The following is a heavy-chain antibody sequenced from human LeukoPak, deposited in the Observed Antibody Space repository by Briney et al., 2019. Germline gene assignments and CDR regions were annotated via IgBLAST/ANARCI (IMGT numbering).Heavy chain of an antibody. CDR1: GGYISSHY. D-gene: IGHD3-9*01. J-gene: IGHJ4*02. CDR3: GRDGSDTGNFQAHFHG. V-gene: IGHV4-59*08. CDR2: IHYSGRT. Sequence: SETLSLTCTVSGGYISSHYWGWGRQPPGKGLQWIGCIHYSGRTNYNPSLTSRVPQSVNTSKNQFSLKLRLVTPADTAVYLCGRDGSDTGNFQAHFHGWSQGILVTLSS.